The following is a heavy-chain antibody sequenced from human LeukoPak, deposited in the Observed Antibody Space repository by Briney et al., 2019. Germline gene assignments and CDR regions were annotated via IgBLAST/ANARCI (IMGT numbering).Heavy chain of an antibody. Sequence: GASVKVSCKASGYTFTSYYMHWVRQAPGQGLEWMGIINPSGGSTSYAQKFQGRVTMTRDTSTSTVYMELSSLRSDDTAVYYCARADYDYVWGSYRLPDPWGQGTLVTVSS. D-gene: IGHD3-16*02. CDR1: GYTFTSYY. J-gene: IGHJ5*02. CDR3: ARADYDYVWGSYRLPDP. V-gene: IGHV1-46*01. CDR2: INPSGGST.